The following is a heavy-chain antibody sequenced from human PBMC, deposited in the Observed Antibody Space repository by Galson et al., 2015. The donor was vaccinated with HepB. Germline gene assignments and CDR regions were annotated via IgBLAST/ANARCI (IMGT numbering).Heavy chain of an antibody. CDR3: TRLGDFSGYTSR. Sequence: LRLSCAASGFTFSGSAIHWVRQASGKGPEWVGRIKSKANNYATSYVPSLKGRFTISRDDSKNMAYLHMKSLKTEDTAVYFCTRLGDFSGYTSRWGQGTLVTVSS. CDR2: IKSKANNYAT. J-gene: IGHJ4*02. CDR1: GFTFSGSA. D-gene: IGHD5-12*01. V-gene: IGHV3-73*01.